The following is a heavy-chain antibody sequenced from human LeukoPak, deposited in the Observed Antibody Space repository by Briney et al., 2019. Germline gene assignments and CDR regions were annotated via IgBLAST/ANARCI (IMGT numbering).Heavy chain of an antibody. D-gene: IGHD6-13*01. Sequence: ASVKVSCKASGYTFTGYYMHWVRQAPGQGLEWMGRINPNSGGTNYAQKFQGRVTMTRDTSINTAYMELSRLKSDDTAVYYCARVSYSSSWSPSDDYWGQGTLVTASS. CDR3: ARVSYSSSWSPSDDY. V-gene: IGHV1-2*06. CDR2: INPNSGGT. J-gene: IGHJ4*02. CDR1: GYTFTGYY.